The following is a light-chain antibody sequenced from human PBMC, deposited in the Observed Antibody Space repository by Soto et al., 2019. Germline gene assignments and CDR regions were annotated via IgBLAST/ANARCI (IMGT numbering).Light chain of an antibody. J-gene: IGLJ1*01. CDR1: SSDIGGYNY. CDR2: EVR. V-gene: IGLV2-14*01. CDR3: SSYTSSSTRV. Sequence: QSVLTQPASVSGSPGQSITISCTGTSSDIGGYNYVSWYQQHPGKGPKLMISEVRNRPSGVSDRFSGSKSGSTASLTISGLQAEDEADYYCSSYTSSSTRVFGTGTKVTVL.